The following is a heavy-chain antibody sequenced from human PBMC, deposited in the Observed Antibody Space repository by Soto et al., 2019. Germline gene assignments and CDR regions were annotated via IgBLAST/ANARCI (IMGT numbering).Heavy chain of an antibody. CDR2: ISGSGGST. CDR3: SRVDPSAKSPDY. D-gene: IGHD2-15*01. Sequence: GGSLRLSCAASGFTFSSYAMSWVRQAPGKGLEWVSAISGSGGSTYYADSVKGRFTISRDNSKNTVYLQMHSLKTDDTAVYYCSRVDPSAKSPDYWGQGTLVTVSS. V-gene: IGHV3-23*01. J-gene: IGHJ4*02. CDR1: GFTFSSYA.